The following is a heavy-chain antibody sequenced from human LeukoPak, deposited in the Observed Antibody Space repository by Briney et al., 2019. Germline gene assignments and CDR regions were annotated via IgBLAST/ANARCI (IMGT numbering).Heavy chain of an antibody. CDR1: GGSISSSSYY. V-gene: IGHV4-39*01. D-gene: IGHD2-8*01. J-gene: IGHJ3*02. CDR3: ARPVGVGAFDI. CDR2: IYYSGST. Sequence: SETLSLTCTVSGGSISSSSYYWGWIRQPPGKGLAWIGSIYYSGSTYYNPSLKSRVTISVDTSKNQFSLKLSSVTAADTAVYYCARPVGVGAFDIWGQGTMVTVSS.